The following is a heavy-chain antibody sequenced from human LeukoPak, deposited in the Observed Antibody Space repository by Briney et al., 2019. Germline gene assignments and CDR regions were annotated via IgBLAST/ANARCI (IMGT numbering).Heavy chain of an antibody. D-gene: IGHD3-22*01. Sequence: SETLSLTCTVSGGSISSYYWSWIRQPAGEGLEWIGRIYTSGSTNYNPSLKSRVTMSVDTSKNQFSLKLSSVTAADTAVYYCARVRGDSSGYYYGITIFDYWGQGTLVTVSS. CDR2: IYTSGST. J-gene: IGHJ4*02. CDR3: ARVRGDSSGYYYGITIFDY. V-gene: IGHV4-4*07. CDR1: GGSISSYY.